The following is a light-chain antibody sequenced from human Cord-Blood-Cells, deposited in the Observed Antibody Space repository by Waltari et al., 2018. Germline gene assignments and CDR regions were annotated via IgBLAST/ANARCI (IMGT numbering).Light chain of an antibody. V-gene: IGLV2-8*01. CDR1: SSDVGGYNY. CDR2: EVS. CDR3: SSYAGSNNYV. Sequence: SALTQPPSASGSPGQSVTISCTGTSSDVGGYNYVSWYQQHPGKAPKLMIYEVSKRPSGVPDRFSGSKSGNTASLTVSGLHAEDEADYYCSSYAGSNNYVFGTGTKVTVL. J-gene: IGLJ1*01.